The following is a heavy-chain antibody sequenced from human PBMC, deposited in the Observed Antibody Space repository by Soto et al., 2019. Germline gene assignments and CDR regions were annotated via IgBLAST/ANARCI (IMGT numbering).Heavy chain of an antibody. CDR2: IKQDGSEK. CDR3: ARDKNYYVLWCYFDH. Sequence: GGCLRLSCEASGFNFRSYWMSWVRQAPGKGLEWVANIKQDGSEKFYVDSVKGRFTISRDNAENSLYLQMNSLRAEDTAVYYCARDKNYYVLWCYFDHWGHGTPVTVSS. CDR1: GFNFRSYW. D-gene: IGHD3-10*02. J-gene: IGHJ4*01. V-gene: IGHV3-7*01.